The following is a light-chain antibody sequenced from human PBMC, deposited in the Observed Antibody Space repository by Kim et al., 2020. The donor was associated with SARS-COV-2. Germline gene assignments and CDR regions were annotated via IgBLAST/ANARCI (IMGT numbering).Light chain of an antibody. J-gene: IGLJ3*02. CDR2: QDS. Sequence: VSHGKTASITCSGYKLGNKYACWYRQKPGQSPVLVIYQDSLRPSGIPERFSGSNSGNTATLTISGTQAMDEADYYCQAWDSSTWVFGGGTQLTVL. CDR1: KLGNKY. CDR3: QAWDSSTWV. V-gene: IGLV3-1*01.